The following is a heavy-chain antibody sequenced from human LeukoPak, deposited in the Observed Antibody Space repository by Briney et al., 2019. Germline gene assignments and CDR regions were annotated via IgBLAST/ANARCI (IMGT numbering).Heavy chain of an antibody. CDR2: INNDGSST. CDR3: ARGQGHGFDI. V-gene: IGHV3-74*01. Sequence: GGSLRLSCAASGFTFSDYWIHWVRQAPGKGLVWVSGINNDGSSTKYADSVKGRFTISRDNAKNTLYLQTNSLRADDTAVYYCARGQGHGFDIWGQGTMVTVSS. J-gene: IGHJ3*02. CDR1: GFTFSDYW.